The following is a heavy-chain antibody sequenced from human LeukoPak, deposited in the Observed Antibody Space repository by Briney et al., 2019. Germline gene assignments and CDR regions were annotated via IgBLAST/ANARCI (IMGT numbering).Heavy chain of an antibody. J-gene: IGHJ4*02. D-gene: IGHD3-10*01. CDR1: GFTFSDYY. CDR2: ISSSGSTI. Sequence: PGGSLRLSCAASGFTFSDYYMSWIRQAPGKGLEWVSYISSSGSTIYYADSVKGRFTISRDNAKNSLYLQMNSLRAEDTAVYYCAKDQEVTITFCHDYWGQGTPVTVSS. CDR3: AKDQEVTITFCHDY. V-gene: IGHV3-11*01.